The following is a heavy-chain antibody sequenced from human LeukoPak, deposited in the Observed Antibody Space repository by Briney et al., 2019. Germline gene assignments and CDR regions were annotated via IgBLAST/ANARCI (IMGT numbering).Heavy chain of an antibody. J-gene: IGHJ4*02. CDR1: GFTFSSYS. CDR3: ARVHDSSGYYWGPFDY. Sequence: GGSLRLSCAASGFTFSSYSMNWVRQAPGKELEWVSSISSSSSYIYYADSVKGRFTISRDNAKNSLYLQMNSLRAEDTAVYYCARVHDSSGYYWGPFDYWGQGTLVTVSS. CDR2: ISSSSSYI. V-gene: IGHV3-21*01. D-gene: IGHD3-22*01.